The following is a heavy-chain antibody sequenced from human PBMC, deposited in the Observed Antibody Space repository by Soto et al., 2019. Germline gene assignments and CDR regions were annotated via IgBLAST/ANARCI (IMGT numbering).Heavy chain of an antibody. D-gene: IGHD3-22*01. J-gene: IGHJ5*02. CDR2: IFSNDEK. V-gene: IGHV2-26*01. CDR3: ARMTEVYYDSSGYYYWFDP. CDR1: GFSLSNARMG. Sequence: GSGPTLVNPTETLTLTCTVSGFSLSNARMGVSWIRQPPGKALEWLAHIFSNDEKSYSTSLKSRLTISKDTSKSQVVLTMTNMDPVDTATYYCARMTEVYYDSSGYYYWFDPWGQGTLVTVSS.